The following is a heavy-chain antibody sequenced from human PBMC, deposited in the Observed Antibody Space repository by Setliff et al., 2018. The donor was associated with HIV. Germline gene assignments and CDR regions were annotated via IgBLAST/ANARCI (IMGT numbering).Heavy chain of an antibody. V-gene: IGHV1-18*01. J-gene: IGHJ6*03. CDR3: ARGKVVIATFYYMDV. CDR2: ISAYNGNT. Sequence: GASVKVSCKGSGYTFRTYGISWVRQAPGQGLEWMGWISAYNGNTNYAQKLQGRVTMTTDTSTSTAYMELRSLRSDDTAVYYCARGKVVIATFYYMDVWGKGTTVTVSS. D-gene: IGHD2-21*01. CDR1: GYTFRTYG.